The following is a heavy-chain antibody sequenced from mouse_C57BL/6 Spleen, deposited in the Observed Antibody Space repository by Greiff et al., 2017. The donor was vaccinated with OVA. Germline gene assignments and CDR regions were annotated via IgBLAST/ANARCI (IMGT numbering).Heavy chain of an antibody. D-gene: IGHD1-1*01. CDR3: ARDRYYGLDY. CDR1: GYSITSGYY. CDR2: ISYDGSN. J-gene: IGHJ2*01. Sequence: DVKLQESGPGLVKPSQSLSLTCSVTGYSITSGYYWNWIRQFPGNKLEWMGYISYDGSNNYNPSLKNRISITRDTSKNQFFLKLNSVTTEDTATYYCARDRYYGLDYWGQGTTLTVSS. V-gene: IGHV3-6*01.